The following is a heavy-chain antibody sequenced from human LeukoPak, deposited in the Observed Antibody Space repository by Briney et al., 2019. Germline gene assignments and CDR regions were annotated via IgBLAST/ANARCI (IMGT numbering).Heavy chain of an antibody. CDR3: ARGPYYGSGLFDY. CDR1: GGSISSGDYY. CDR2: IYYSGST. V-gene: IGHV4-30-4*01. D-gene: IGHD3-10*01. Sequence: SQTLSVTCTVSGGSISSGDYYWSWIRQPPGKCLEWIGYIYYSGSTYYNPSLKSRVTISVNTSKNHFSMKLSSVTAADTAVYYCARGPYYGSGLFDYWGQGTLVTVSS. J-gene: IGHJ4*02.